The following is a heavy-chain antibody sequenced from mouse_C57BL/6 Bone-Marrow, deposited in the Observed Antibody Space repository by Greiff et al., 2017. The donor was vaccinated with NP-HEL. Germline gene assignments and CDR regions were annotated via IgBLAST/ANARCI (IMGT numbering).Heavy chain of an antibody. Sequence: VQVVESGAELARPGASVKMSCKASGYTFTSYTMHWVKQRPGQGLEWIGYINPSSGYTKYNQKFKDKATLTADKSSSTAYMQLSSLTSEDSAVYYCWSLWDWGQGTTLTVSS. CDR1: GYTFTSYT. J-gene: IGHJ2*01. CDR3: WSLWD. V-gene: IGHV1-4*01. CDR2: INPSSGYT.